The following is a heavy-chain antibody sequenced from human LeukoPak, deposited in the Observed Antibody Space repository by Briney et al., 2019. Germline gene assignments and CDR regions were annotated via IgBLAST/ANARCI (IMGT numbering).Heavy chain of an antibody. CDR3: ARVDWASGTDY. CDR1: GGSINTYY. Sequence: SETLSLTCTVSGGSINTYYWSWIRQPPGKGLEWIGHISYSGSTYYYPSLKSRVTISVDTSKNQFSLKLTSVTAADTAVYYCARVDWASGTDYWGQGTLVTVSS. V-gene: IGHV4-59*08. J-gene: IGHJ4*02. D-gene: IGHD3/OR15-3a*01. CDR2: ISYSGST.